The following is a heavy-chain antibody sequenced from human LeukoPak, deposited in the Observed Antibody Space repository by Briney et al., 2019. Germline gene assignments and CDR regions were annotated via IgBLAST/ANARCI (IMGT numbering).Heavy chain of an antibody. D-gene: IGHD2-2*01. CDR1: GFTFSSYA. V-gene: IGHV3-23*01. J-gene: IGHJ4*03. CDR2: ISGSGGST. Sequence: GGSLRLSCAASGFTFSSYAMSWVRQAPGKGLEWVSAISGSGGSTYYADSVKGRFTISRDNSKNTLYLQMISLRAEDTAVYYCAKPSLPHCSSTSCSHFDYWGQGTMVTVSS. CDR3: AKPSLPHCSSTSCSHFDY.